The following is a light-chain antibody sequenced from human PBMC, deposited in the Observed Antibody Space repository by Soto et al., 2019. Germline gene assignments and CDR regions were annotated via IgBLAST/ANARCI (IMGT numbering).Light chain of an antibody. J-gene: IGKJ1*01. CDR3: QQYYNFHRT. CDR1: ETIFYSSNNRNY. CDR2: WAS. V-gene: IGKV4-1*01. Sequence: IEMTQCRDSLTVYLGERATSNCTSSETIFYSSNNRNYLAWYQRRPGQPPKLLIYWASTRESGVPDRFSGSGSGTDFTLTISSLQTEDVALYYCQQYYNFHRTFGQGTKVDIK.